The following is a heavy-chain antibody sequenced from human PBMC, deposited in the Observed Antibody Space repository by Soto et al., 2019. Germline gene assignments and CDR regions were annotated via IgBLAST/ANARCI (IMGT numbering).Heavy chain of an antibody. Sequence: EVQLSESGGGLVQPGGSLRLSCAASGFTFTDYAMNWVRQAPGKGLEWVADISSVGRETWYGDSVKGRFSISRDISNSTLFLQSSSLRAEYTAVYYCARRARDGYNSPIDSWGQGTLVTVSS. V-gene: IGHV3-23*01. D-gene: IGHD5-12*01. CDR2: ISSVGRET. CDR1: GFTFTDYA. J-gene: IGHJ4*02. CDR3: ARRARDGYNSPIDS.